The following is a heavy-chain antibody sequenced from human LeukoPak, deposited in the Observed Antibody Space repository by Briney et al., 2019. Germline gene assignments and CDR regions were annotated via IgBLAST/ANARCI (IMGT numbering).Heavy chain of an antibody. D-gene: IGHD6-13*01. CDR2: IKHSGST. Sequence: SETLSLTCAVYGGSFSGYYWSWIRQPPGKGLEWIGEIKHSGSTNYNPSLKSRVTISVDTSKNQFSLKLSSVTAADTAVYYCARDAYSSSWYGYFHHWGQGTLVTVSS. CDR3: ARDAYSSSWYGYFHH. J-gene: IGHJ1*01. V-gene: IGHV4-34*01. CDR1: GGSFSGYY.